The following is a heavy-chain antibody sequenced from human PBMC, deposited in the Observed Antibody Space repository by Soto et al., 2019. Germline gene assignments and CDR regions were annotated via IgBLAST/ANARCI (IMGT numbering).Heavy chain of an antibody. D-gene: IGHD3-3*01. CDR3: ASHQTIFGVVTNADFDY. Sequence: QVPLVQSGAEVKKPGASVKVSCKASGYTFTSYAMHWVRQAPGQRLEWMGWINAGNGNTKYSQKFQGRVTITRDTSASTAYMELSSLRSEDTAVYYCASHQTIFGVVTNADFDYWGQGTLVTVSS. J-gene: IGHJ4*02. V-gene: IGHV1-3*01. CDR1: GYTFTSYA. CDR2: INAGNGNT.